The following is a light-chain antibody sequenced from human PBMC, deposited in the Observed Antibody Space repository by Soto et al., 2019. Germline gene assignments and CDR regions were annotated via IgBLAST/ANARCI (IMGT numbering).Light chain of an antibody. CDR2: DDS. CDR1: NIGSKS. J-gene: IGLJ2*01. CDR3: QVWDSSSDHVV. Sequence: SYELTQPPSVSVAPGQTARITCGGYNIGSKSVHWYHQKPGQAPVLVVFDDSDRPSGIPERFSGSNSGNTATLTISRVEAGDEADYYCQVWDSSSDHVVFGGGTQLTVL. V-gene: IGLV3-21*02.